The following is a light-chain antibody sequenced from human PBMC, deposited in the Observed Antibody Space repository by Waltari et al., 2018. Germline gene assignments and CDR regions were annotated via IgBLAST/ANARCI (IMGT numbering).Light chain of an antibody. J-gene: IGKJ2*01. CDR3: QQFNNWPYT. Sequence: EIVMTQSPATLSVSPGERASLSCRTTQSIDSNLAWYQQKPGQAPRLLIHGASTRATDIPARFSGSRSGTEFTLTISDVQSEDFAVYFCQQFNNWPYTFGQGTKLEIK. CDR1: QSIDSN. CDR2: GAS. V-gene: IGKV3-15*01.